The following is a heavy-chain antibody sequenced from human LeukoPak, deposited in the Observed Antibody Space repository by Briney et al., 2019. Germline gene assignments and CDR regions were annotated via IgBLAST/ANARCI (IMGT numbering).Heavy chain of an antibody. CDR3: ARDRRSTVTPGDAFDI. Sequence: ASVKVSCKASGGTFSSYAISWVRQAPGQGLEWMGGIIPIFGTANYAQKFQGRVTITADESTSTAYMELSSLRSEDTAVYYCARDRRSTVTPGDAFDIWGQGTMVTVSS. CDR2: IIPIFGTA. CDR1: GGTFSSYA. J-gene: IGHJ3*02. V-gene: IGHV1-69*13. D-gene: IGHD4-17*01.